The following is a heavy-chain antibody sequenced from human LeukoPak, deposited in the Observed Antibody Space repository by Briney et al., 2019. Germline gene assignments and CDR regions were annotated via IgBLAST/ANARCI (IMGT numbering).Heavy chain of an antibody. CDR2: ISSSSRYT. CDR3: AREIRVVTAIGQGRPDYFDY. CDR1: GFTFSDHY. Sequence: PGGSLRLSCAASGFTFSDHYMSWIRQAPGKGLEWVSYISSSSRYTNYADSVKGRFTISRDSAKNSLYLQMNSLRAEDTAVYYCAREIRVVTAIGQGRPDYFDYWGQGTLVTVSS. V-gene: IGHV3-11*05. J-gene: IGHJ4*02. D-gene: IGHD2-21*02.